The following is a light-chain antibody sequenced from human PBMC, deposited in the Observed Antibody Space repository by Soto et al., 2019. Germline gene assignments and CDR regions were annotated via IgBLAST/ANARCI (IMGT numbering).Light chain of an antibody. Sequence: DIVLTQSPATLSLSPGERATLSCGASQTVSSSYLAWYQQKPGLAPRLLIYDASSRATGIPDRFSGSGSGTDFTLTISRLEPEELAVYYCQQYGSSPYTFGQGTKLAIK. J-gene: IGKJ2*01. CDR1: QTVSSSY. V-gene: IGKV3D-20*01. CDR3: QQYGSSPYT. CDR2: DAS.